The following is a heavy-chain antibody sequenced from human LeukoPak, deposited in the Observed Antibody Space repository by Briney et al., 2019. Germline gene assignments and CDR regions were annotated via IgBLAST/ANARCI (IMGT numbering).Heavy chain of an antibody. J-gene: IGHJ4*02. V-gene: IGHV3-74*01. CDR3: ASSSMTQAPDY. Sequence: GGSLRLSCAASGFTFSSYWMHWVRQAPGKGLVYVSRINTDGTNTNYADSVKGRFTISRDNAKNTLYLQMDSLRAEDTAVYYCASSSMTQAPDYWGQGTLVIVSS. D-gene: IGHD2-21*02. CDR2: INTDGTNT. CDR1: GFTFSSYW.